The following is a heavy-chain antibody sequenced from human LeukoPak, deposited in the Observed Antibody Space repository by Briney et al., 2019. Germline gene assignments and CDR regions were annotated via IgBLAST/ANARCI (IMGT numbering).Heavy chain of an antibody. CDR2: INQDGSEK. CDR3: ASSRN. V-gene: IGHV3-7*02. Sequence: GGSLRLSCAASGFTFSSYAMSWVRQAPGKGLGWVANINQDGSEKYYVDSVKGRFTISRDNAKNSLYLQMNSLKDEDTSVYYCASSRNWGQGTLVTVSS. J-gene: IGHJ4*02. CDR1: GFTFSSYA.